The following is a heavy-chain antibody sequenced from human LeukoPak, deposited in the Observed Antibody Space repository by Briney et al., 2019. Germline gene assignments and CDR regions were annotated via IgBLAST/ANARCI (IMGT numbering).Heavy chain of an antibody. CDR2: IWYDGSNE. CDR1: GFSFSNSG. D-gene: IGHD3-16*01. V-gene: IGHV3-33*01. J-gene: IGHJ3*01. Sequence: GGSLRLSCAASGFSFSNSGMRWVRQAPGKGLEWVAVIWYDGSNEYYADAVKGRFTISRDNSKNTVHLQMNSLRVEDTSVYYCAREISTFVNAFDLWGQGTLVTVTS. CDR3: AREISTFVNAFDL.